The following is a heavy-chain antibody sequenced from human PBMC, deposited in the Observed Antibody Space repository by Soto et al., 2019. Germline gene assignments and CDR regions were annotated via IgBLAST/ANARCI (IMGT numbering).Heavy chain of an antibody. J-gene: IGHJ4*02. CDR1: GFSLSTSGVG. CDR3: AHATYYDFWSGQLLY. D-gene: IGHD3-3*01. V-gene: IGHV2-5*02. CDR2: IYWDDDK. Sequence: QITLKESGPTLVKPTQTLTLTCTFSGFSLSTSGVGVGWIRQPPGKALEWLALIYWDDDKRYSPSLKSRLTIPKDTSKNQVVLTMTNMDPVDTATYYCAHATYYDFWSGQLLYWGQGTLVTVSS.